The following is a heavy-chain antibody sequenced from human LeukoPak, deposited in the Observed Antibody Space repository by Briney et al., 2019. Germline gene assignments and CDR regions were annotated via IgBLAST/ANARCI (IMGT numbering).Heavy chain of an antibody. J-gene: IGHJ4*02. Sequence: ASVKVSCKASGYTFTGYYMHWVRQAPGQGFEWLGWINPNSGGTSYAQKFQGRVTMTRDTSISTAYMELSRLRSDDTAVYYCARGALGPATVTNYFEYWGQGTLVTVSS. V-gene: IGHV1-2*02. CDR2: INPNSGGT. CDR1: GYTFTGYY. D-gene: IGHD4-17*01. CDR3: ARGALGPATVTNYFEY.